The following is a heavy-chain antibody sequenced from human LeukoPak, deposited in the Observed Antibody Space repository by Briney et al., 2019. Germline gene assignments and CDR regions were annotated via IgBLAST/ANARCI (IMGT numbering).Heavy chain of an antibody. D-gene: IGHD5-12*01. CDR3: AKDVASSGYRYGMDV. V-gene: IGHV3-43*02. CDR2: ISGDGGST. Sequence: GGSLRLSCAASGFTFDDYAMHWVRQAPGKGLEWVSLISGDGGSTYYADSVKGRFTISRDNSKNSLYLQMNSLRTEDTALYYCAKDVASSGYRYGMDVWGQGTTVTVSS. CDR1: GFTFDDYA. J-gene: IGHJ6*02.